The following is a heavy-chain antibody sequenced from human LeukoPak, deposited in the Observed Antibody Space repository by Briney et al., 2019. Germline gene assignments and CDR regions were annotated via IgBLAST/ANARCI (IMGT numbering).Heavy chain of an antibody. D-gene: IGHD2-2*01. CDR3: AGYCSSTSCHGWFDP. CDR1: GFTFSSCS. Sequence: GGSLRLSCAASGFTFSSCSMNWVRQAPGKGLEWVSSISSSSSYIYYADSVKGRFTISRDNAKNSLYLQMNSLRAEDTAVYYCAGYCSSTSCHGWFDPWGQGTLVTVSS. CDR2: ISSSSSYI. V-gene: IGHV3-21*01. J-gene: IGHJ5*02.